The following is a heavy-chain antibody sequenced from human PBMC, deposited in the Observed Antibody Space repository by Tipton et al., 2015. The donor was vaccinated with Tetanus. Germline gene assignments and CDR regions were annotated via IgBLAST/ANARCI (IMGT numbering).Heavy chain of an antibody. Sequence: TLSLTCTVSGGSVRSGDYSWNWIRQPPGKGLEWLAYVSYSGRTNSNYSLKGRITISQDTSKNHFSLRLSSVTAADTAVCFCARHPPPYYYGSGSYLDYWGQGTPVTVSS. CDR3: ARHPPPYYYGSGSYLDY. CDR1: GGSVRSGDYS. V-gene: IGHV4-61*08. D-gene: IGHD3-10*01. J-gene: IGHJ4*02. CDR2: VSYSGRT.